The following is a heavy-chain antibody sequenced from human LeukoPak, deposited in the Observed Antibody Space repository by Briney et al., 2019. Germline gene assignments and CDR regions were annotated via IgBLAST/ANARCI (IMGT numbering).Heavy chain of an antibody. J-gene: IGHJ6*03. CDR3: ARDAAVMFTFGGVIVTGYYYYYMAV. V-gene: IGHV3-11*01. D-gene: IGHD3-16*02. Sequence: GGSLRLSCAASGFTFSDYYMSWIRQAPGKGLEWVSYISSSGSTIYYADSVKGRFTISRDNAKNSLYLQMNSLRAEDTSVYYCARDAAVMFTFGGVIVTGYYYYYMAVWGKGTTVTVSS. CDR1: GFTFSDYY. CDR2: ISSSGSTI.